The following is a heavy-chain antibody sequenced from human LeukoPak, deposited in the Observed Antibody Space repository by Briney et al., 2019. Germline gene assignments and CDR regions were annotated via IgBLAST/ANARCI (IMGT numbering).Heavy chain of an antibody. CDR1: GFTFSSYS. Sequence: GGSLRLSCAASGFTFSSYSMNWARQAPGKGLEWVSVIYAGGTTYYADSVKGRFTISRDNSKNTVYLQINSLSAEDTAIYYCARETLAGFDYWGQGALVTVSS. J-gene: IGHJ4*02. CDR3: ARETLAGFDY. CDR2: IYAGGTT. D-gene: IGHD6-19*01. V-gene: IGHV3-53*01.